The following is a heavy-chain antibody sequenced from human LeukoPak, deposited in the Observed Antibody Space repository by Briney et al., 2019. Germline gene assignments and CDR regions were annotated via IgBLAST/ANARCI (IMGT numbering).Heavy chain of an antibody. D-gene: IGHD6-6*01. CDR3: AKRVEYSSSSGGYFDY. CDR2: ISDSGDNT. Sequence: GGSLRLSCVASGFTFNNYGMNWVRQAPGKGLEWVSSISDSGDNTYYADSVKGRFTISRDNSKNTLYLQMKSLRDEDTAVYYCAKRVEYSSSSGGYFDYWGQGTLDTVSS. J-gene: IGHJ4*02. CDR1: GFTFNNYG. V-gene: IGHV3-23*01.